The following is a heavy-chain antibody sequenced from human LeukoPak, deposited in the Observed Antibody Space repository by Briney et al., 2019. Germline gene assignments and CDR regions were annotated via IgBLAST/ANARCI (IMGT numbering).Heavy chain of an antibody. J-gene: IGHJ4*02. CDR3: ARGRYSSSSPIDY. Sequence: GGSLRLSCAASGFTFSSYAMHWVRQAPGKGLEYVSAISSNGGSTYYANSVKGRFTISRDNSKNTLYLQMGSLRAEGMAVYYCARGRYSSSSPIDYWGQGTLVTVSS. D-gene: IGHD6-6*01. V-gene: IGHV3-64*01. CDR2: ISSNGGST. CDR1: GFTFSSYA.